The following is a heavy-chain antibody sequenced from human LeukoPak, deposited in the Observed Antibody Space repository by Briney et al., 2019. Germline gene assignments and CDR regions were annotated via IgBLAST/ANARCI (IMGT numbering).Heavy chain of an antibody. CDR2: IYYSGST. D-gene: IGHD2-15*01. CDR3: ARDRGWGYCSGGSCYYDAFDI. Sequence: SETLSLTCTVSGGSISSSSYYWGWIRQPPGKGLEWIGSIYYSGSTYYNPSLKSRVTISVDTSKNQFSLKLSSVTAADTAVYYCARDRGWGYCSGGSCYYDAFDIWGQGTMVTVSS. V-gene: IGHV4-39*07. CDR1: GGSISSSSYY. J-gene: IGHJ3*02.